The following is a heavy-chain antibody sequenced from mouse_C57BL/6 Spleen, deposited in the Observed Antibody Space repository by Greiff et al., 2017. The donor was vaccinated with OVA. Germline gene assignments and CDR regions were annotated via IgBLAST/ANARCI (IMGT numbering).Heavy chain of an antibody. J-gene: IGHJ3*01. CDR1: GYTFTSYW. CDR2: IYPGSGST. V-gene: IGHV1-55*01. D-gene: IGHD1-1*01. CDR3: ARPNYGSSPWFAY. Sequence: QVQLQQPGAELVKPGASVKMSCKASGYTFTSYWITWVKQRPGQGLEWIGDIYPGSGSTNYNEKFKSKATLTVDTSSSTAYMQLSSLTSEDSAVYYCARPNYGSSPWFAYWGQGTLVTVSA.